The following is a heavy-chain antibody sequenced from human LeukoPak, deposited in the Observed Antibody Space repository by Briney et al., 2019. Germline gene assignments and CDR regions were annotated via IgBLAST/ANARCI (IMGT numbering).Heavy chain of an antibody. CDR3: ARDRANWNDPNFDY. V-gene: IGHV1-2*02. Sequence: ASVKVSCKASGYTFTGCYMHWVRQAPGQGLEWMGWINPNSGGTNYAQKFQGRVTMTRDTSISTAYMELSRLRSDDTAVYYCARDRANWNDPNFDYWGQGTLVTVLS. CDR1: GYTFTGCY. CDR2: INPNSGGT. D-gene: IGHD1-1*01. J-gene: IGHJ4*02.